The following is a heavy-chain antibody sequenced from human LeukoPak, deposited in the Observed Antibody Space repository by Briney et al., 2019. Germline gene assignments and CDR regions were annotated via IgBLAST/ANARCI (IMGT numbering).Heavy chain of an antibody. D-gene: IGHD4-23*01. J-gene: IGHJ4*02. CDR2: ISDNGGST. CDR3: VKDRIGGYFDF. Sequence: GGSLRLSCAASGFTFSSYAMHWVRQAPGKGLEYVAAISDNGGSTYYADSVKGRFTISRDNSKNTLYLQMSSLRTEDTAVYFCVKDRIGGYFDFWGQGTLVSVSS. V-gene: IGHV3-64D*06. CDR1: GFTFSSYA.